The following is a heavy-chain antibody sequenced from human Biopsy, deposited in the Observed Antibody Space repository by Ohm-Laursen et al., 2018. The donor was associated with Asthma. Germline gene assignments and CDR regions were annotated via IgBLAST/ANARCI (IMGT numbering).Heavy chain of an antibody. CDR3: ARVPTTLRYFDL. V-gene: IGHV4-61*01. CDR2: ISYSGST. D-gene: IGHD2-15*01. Sequence: PSETLSLTCTVSGGFVSSGSYYWSWIRQPPGKGLAWVSYISYSGSTDYNPSLKSRLTISMDTSKNQFSLKLSSVTAADTAVYYCARVPTTLRYFDLWGRGTLVTVSS. J-gene: IGHJ2*01. CDR1: GGFVSSGSYY.